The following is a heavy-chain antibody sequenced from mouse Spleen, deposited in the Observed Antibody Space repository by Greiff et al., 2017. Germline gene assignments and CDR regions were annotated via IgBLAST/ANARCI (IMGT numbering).Heavy chain of an antibody. D-gene: IGHD1-1*01. CDR2: INPSSGYT. CDR3: ARWVITTVVAKDYAMDY. CDR1: GYTFTSYW. J-gene: IGHJ4*01. Sequence: VQLQQSGAELAKPGASVKLSCKASGYTFTSYWMHWVKQRPGQGLEWIGYINPSSGYTKYNQKFKDKATLTADKSSSTAYMQLSSLTYEDSAVYYCARWVITTVVAKDYAMDYWGQGTSVTVSS. V-gene: IGHV1-7*01.